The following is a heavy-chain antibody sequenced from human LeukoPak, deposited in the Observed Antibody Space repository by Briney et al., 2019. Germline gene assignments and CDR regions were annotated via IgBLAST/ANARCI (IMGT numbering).Heavy chain of an antibody. J-gene: IGHJ4*02. V-gene: IGHV4-34*01. D-gene: IGHD3-22*01. CDR1: GGSFSGYY. CDR3: ARGQSGYFSTPFDY. CDR2: INHSGST. Sequence: SSEALSLTCAVYGGSFSGYYWSWIRQPPGKGLEWIGEINHSGSTNYNPSLKSRVTISVDTSKNQFSLKLSSVTAADTAVYYCARGQSGYFSTPFDYWGQGTLVTVSS.